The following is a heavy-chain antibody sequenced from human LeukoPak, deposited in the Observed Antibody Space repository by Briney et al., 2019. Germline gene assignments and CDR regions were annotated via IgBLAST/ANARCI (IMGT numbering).Heavy chain of an antibody. V-gene: IGHV4-34*01. D-gene: IGHD6-6*01. CDR2: INHSGST. CDR1: GGSFSGYY. CDR3: ARKRLIAARDSRLFDY. J-gene: IGHJ4*02. Sequence: SSETLSLTCAVYGGSFSGYYWSWIRQPPGKGLEWIGEINHSGSTNYNPSLKSRVTISVDTSKNQFSLKLSSVTAADTAVHYCARKRLIAARDSRLFDYWGQGTLVTVSS.